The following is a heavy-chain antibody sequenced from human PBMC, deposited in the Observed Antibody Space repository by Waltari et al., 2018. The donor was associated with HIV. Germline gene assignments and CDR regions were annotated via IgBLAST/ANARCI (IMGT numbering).Heavy chain of an antibody. CDR2: IKQDGSEK. Sequence: VRLVESGGGLVKPGGSLGPSCAASASTFSSYWMSGVHQAPGKGLEWVANIKQDGSEKYYVDSVKGRFTISRDNAKNSLYLQMNSLRAEDTAVYYCARDQSSGWDFQHWGQGTLVTVSS. V-gene: IGHV3-7*04. CDR1: ASTFSSYW. J-gene: IGHJ1*01. CDR3: ARDQSSGWDFQH. D-gene: IGHD6-19*01.